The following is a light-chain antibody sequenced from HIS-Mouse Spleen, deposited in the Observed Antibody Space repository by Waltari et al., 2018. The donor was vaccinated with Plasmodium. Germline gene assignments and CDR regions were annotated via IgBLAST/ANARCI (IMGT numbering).Light chain of an antibody. V-gene: IGKV3-15*01. Sequence: EIVMTQSPATLSVSPEERSTLSCRASQSVSSNLAWYKQKPGPSPRLLTYGASTRATGTPARFSGSGSGTEFTLTISSLQSEDFAGYYCQQYNNWSFTFGPGTKVDIK. CDR2: GAS. CDR1: QSVSSN. CDR3: QQYNNWSFT. J-gene: IGKJ3*01.